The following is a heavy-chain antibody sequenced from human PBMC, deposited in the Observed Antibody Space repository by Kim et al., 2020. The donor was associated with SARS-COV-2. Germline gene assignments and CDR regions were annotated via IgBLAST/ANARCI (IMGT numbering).Heavy chain of an antibody. CDR2: ISGNGDFT. J-gene: IGHJ4*02. D-gene: IGHD3-22*01. Sequence: GGSLRLSCAVSGFNFNIQWMTWIRQAPGKGLEWLSCISGNGDFTTYTDAAKGRFTISKDNLKNLVYLHMDSLRDDDTAIYFCATVHYYTFNNWGQGTLVT. CDR1: GFNFNIQW. CDR3: ATVHYYTFNN. V-gene: IGHV3-11*03.